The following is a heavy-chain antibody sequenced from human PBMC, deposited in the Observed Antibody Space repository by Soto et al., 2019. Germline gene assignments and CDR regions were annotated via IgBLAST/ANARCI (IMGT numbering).Heavy chain of an antibody. CDR2: IYYSGST. CDR3: ARNNWASDRDY. Sequence: SETLSLTCTVSGGSISSSSYYWGWIRQPPGKGLEWIGSIYYSGSTYYNPSLKSRVTISVDTSKNQFSLKLSSVTAADTAVYYCARNNWASDRDYWGQGTLVTVSS. J-gene: IGHJ4*02. D-gene: IGHD3-16*01. V-gene: IGHV4-39*01. CDR1: GGSISSSSYY.